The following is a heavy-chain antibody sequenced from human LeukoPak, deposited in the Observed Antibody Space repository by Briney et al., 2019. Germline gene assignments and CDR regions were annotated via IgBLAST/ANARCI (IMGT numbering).Heavy chain of an antibody. D-gene: IGHD3-22*01. CDR2: ISAYNGNT. Sequence: ASVKVSCKASGYTFTSYGIGWVRQAPGQGLEWMGWISAYNGNTNYAQKLQGRVTMTTDTSTSTAYMELRSLRSDDPAVYYCSRDSSLYYYDSSGYYYGGPVDYWGQGTLVTVSS. V-gene: IGHV1-18*01. CDR1: GYTFTSYG. J-gene: IGHJ4*02. CDR3: SRDSSLYYYDSSGYYYGGPVDY.